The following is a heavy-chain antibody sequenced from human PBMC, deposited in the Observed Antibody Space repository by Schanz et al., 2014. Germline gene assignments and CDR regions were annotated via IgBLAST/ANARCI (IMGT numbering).Heavy chain of an antibody. CDR3: ARIGGSVFDY. J-gene: IGHJ4*02. D-gene: IGHD3-10*01. CDR2: ITYNGGTI. V-gene: IGHV3-48*04. Sequence: VRLVESGGGVVQPGRSLRLSCAASGITFSSHSFNWVRQAPGKGLEWISYITYNGGTIYYADSVKGRFTISRDNAKNSLYLQMNSLRAEDTAVYYCARIGGSVFDYWAQGTLVTVSS. CDR1: GITFSSHS.